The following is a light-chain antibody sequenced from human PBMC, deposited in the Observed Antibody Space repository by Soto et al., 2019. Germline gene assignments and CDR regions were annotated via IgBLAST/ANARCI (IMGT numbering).Light chain of an antibody. V-gene: IGLV2-14*03. J-gene: IGLJ3*02. CDR3: TTYTTSSPYLV. CDR2: DVT. CDR1: SSDVGGYNY. Sequence: QSALTQPASVSGSPGQSITISCTGTSSDVGGYNYVSWYQHHPGKAPKLMIYDVTNRPSGVSNRCSGSKSGNTASLTISGLQAEDEADYYCTTYTTSSPYLVFGGGTKLPVL.